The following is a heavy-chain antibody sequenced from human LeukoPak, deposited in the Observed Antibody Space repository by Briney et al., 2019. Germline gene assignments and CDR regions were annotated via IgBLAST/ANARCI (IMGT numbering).Heavy chain of an antibody. CDR1: GFTFSSYA. V-gene: IGHV3-23*01. CDR3: AKEAVAAAGPFDY. CDR2: ISGSGGSI. Sequence: GGFLRLSCAASGFTFSSYAMSRVRQAPGKGLEWVSSISGSGGSIYYADSVKGRFTISRDNSKSTLYLQMNSLRAEDTAIYYCAKEAVAAAGPFDYWGQGTLVTVSS. D-gene: IGHD6-13*01. J-gene: IGHJ4*02.